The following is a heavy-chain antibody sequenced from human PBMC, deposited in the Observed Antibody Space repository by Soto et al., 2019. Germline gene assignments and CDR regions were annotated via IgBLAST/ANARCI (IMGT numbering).Heavy chain of an antibody. D-gene: IGHD6-19*01. J-gene: IGHJ4*02. CDR2: IYHSGST. Sequence: QVPLQESGPGLVKPSETLSLTCAVSGGSISSSNWWGWVRQPPGKGLEYIGEIYHSGSTNYNPSLKSRVTISVDKSKSQFSLRLRSVTAADMAVYYCARVGGTSSGGFDYWGQGTLVIVSS. CDR3: ARVGGTSSGGFDY. CDR1: GGSISSSNW. V-gene: IGHV4-4*02.